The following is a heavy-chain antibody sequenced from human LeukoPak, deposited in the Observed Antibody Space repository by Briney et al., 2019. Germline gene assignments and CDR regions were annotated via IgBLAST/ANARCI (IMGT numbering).Heavy chain of an antibody. Sequence: PGGSLRLSCAASGFTFSSYAMSWVRQAPGKGLEWVSAISGGGISTYYADSVKGRFTISRDNSKNTLYLQMNSQRAEDTAVYYCAKDRGAYGDYSYYYYGMDVWGQGATVTVSS. V-gene: IGHV3-23*01. CDR2: ISGGGIST. D-gene: IGHD4-17*01. J-gene: IGHJ6*02. CDR1: GFTFSSYA. CDR3: AKDRGAYGDYSYYYYGMDV.